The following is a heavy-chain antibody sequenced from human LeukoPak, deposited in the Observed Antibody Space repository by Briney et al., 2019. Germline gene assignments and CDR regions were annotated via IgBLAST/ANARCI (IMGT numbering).Heavy chain of an antibody. CDR3: ARARYYDSPNGAFDI. J-gene: IGHJ3*02. V-gene: IGHV4-39*07. CDR1: GGSISSSSYY. Sequence: SETLSLTCTVSGGSISSSSYYWGWIRQPPGKGLEWIGSIYYSGSTYYNPSLKSRVTISVDTSKNQFSLKLSSVTAADTAVYYCARARYYDSPNGAFDIWGQGTMVTVSS. CDR2: IYYSGST. D-gene: IGHD3-22*01.